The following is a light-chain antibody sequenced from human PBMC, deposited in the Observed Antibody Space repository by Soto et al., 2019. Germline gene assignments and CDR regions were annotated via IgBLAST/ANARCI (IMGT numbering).Light chain of an antibody. V-gene: IGKV1-33*01. Sequence: IQMTQAASSVSASVGDRVTITCXPSQNINNYLNWYQQKPGSAPKLLIYDASNLETGVPSRFSGSGSGTDFIFSISSLQPEDIATYYCQHYDNLPPLTFGGGTKV. J-gene: IGKJ4*01. CDR3: QHYDNLPPLT. CDR2: DAS. CDR1: QNINNY.